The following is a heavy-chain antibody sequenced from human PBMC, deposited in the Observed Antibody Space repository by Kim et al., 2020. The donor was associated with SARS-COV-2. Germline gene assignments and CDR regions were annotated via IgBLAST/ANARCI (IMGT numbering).Heavy chain of an antibody. CDR1: GDSVSSNSAT. CDR3: LRASWSSGHYKGMEV. J-gene: IGHJ6*02. D-gene: IGHD6-19*01. CDR2: TYYRSKWYI. V-gene: IGHV6-1*01. Sequence: QTLSLTCAISGDSVSSNSATWNWIRHSPSRGLEWLGRTYYRSKWYIDYTITVKSRITINPDTSKNPFSLQLNSVTTQDTAIYHCLRASWSSGHYKGMEVWGQGTTVPVSS.